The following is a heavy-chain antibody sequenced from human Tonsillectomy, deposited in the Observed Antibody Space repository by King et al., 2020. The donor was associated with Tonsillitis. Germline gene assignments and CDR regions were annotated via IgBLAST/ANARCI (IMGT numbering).Heavy chain of an antibody. Sequence: QLVQAGAEVKKLGESLKIFCKGFGYSFTSYCIGCGRESPVKDLELMVSICPCDSATSNSPSFQCYVTTSADKSISTAYLQWSSLKTSDTAMYYCARHAPYSSSWYPDYWGQGTLVTVSS. CDR2: ICPCDSAT. D-gene: IGHD6-13*01. CDR1: GYSFTSYC. CDR3: ARHAPYSSSWYPDY. J-gene: IGHJ4*02. V-gene: IGHV5-51*01.